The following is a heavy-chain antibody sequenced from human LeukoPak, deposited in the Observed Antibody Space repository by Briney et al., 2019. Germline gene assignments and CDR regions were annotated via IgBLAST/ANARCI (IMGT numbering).Heavy chain of an antibody. CDR2: ISYDGSNK. D-gene: IGHD6-19*01. Sequence: PGGSLRLSRAASGFTFSSYAMHWVRQAPGKGLEWVAVISYDGSNKYYADSVKGRFTISRDNSKNTLYLQMNSLRAEDTGVYYCARSSGWYRALWDWGQGTLVTVSS. J-gene: IGHJ4*02. V-gene: IGHV3-30-3*01. CDR3: ARSSGWYRALWD. CDR1: GFTFSSYA.